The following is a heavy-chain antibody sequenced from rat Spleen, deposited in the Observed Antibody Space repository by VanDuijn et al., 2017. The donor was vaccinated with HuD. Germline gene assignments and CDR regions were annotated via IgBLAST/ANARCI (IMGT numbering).Heavy chain of an antibody. V-gene: IGHV5-7*01. CDR1: GFIFSDSY. CDR2: ISYDGNNT. D-gene: IGHD5-1*01. Sequence: EVQLVESGGGLVQPGRAMKLSCTASGFIFSDSYMAWVRQAPKKGLEWVASISYDGNNTYYRDAVKGRFTISRDNAKSTLYLQMDSLRSEDTAIYYCARHGLTGSGWFAYWGQGTLVTVSS. J-gene: IGHJ3*01. CDR3: ARHGLTGSGWFAY.